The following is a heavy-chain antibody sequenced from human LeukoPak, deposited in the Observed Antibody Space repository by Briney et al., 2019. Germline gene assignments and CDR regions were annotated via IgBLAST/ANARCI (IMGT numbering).Heavy chain of an antibody. CDR1: GFTFTSYA. CDR2: ISDGAYST. CDR3: AKEELQQLVLGAFDY. J-gene: IGHJ4*02. D-gene: IGHD6-13*01. V-gene: IGHV3-23*01. Sequence: GGSLRLSCAASGFTFTSYAMSWVRQAPGKGLEWVSAISDGAYSTFYADSVKGRFTISRDDSQNTLYLQMNSLRAEDTAVYYCAKEELQQLVLGAFDYWGQGTLVTVSS.